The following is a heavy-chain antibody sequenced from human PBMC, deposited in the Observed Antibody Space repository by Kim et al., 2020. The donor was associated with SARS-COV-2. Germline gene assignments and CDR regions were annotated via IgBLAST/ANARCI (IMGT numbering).Heavy chain of an antibody. Sequence: GGSLRLSCAASGFTFSDYYMSWIRQAPGKGLEWVSYISSSSSYTNYADSVKGRFTISRDNAKNSLYLQMNSLRAEDTAVYYCARVGYDYVWGSYRDYYYYYGMDVWGPGNTVTVSS. CDR3: ARVGYDYVWGSYRDYYYYYGMDV. CDR1: GFTFSDYY. CDR2: ISSSSSYT. J-gene: IGHJ6*02. V-gene: IGHV3-11*05. D-gene: IGHD3-16*02.